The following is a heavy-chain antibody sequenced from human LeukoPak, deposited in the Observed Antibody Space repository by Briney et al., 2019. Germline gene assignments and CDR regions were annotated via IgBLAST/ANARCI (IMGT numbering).Heavy chain of an antibody. CDR3: ARDSSSRPHDAFDI. CDR2: ISSSGSTI. J-gene: IGHJ3*02. V-gene: IGHV3-11*01. D-gene: IGHD6-13*01. Sequence: TGGSLRLSCAASGFTFSDYYMSWIRQAPGKGLEWVSYISSSGSTIYYADSVKGRFTISRDNAKNSLCLQMNSLRAEDTAVYYCARDSSSRPHDAFDIWGQGTMVTVSS. CDR1: GFTFSDYY.